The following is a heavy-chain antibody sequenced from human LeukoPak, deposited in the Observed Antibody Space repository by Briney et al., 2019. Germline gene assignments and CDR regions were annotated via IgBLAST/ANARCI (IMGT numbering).Heavy chain of an antibody. CDR1: GFSFESYW. CDR2: IKQDGSQI. J-gene: IGHJ4*02. Sequence: PGGSLRLSRVTSGFSFESYWMSWVRHAPGKGLEWVANIKQDGSQIHYVDAVKGRFIISRDNAKNSLHLQMSSLRVDDTAVYYCTTNPPFYDGDFDYWGQGTLVTVSS. CDR3: TTNPPFYDGDFDY. V-gene: IGHV3-7*01. D-gene: IGHD2/OR15-2a*01.